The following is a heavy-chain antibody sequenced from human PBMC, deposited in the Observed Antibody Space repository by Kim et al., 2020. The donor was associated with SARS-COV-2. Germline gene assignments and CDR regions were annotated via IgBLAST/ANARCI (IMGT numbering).Heavy chain of an antibody. V-gene: IGHV3-11*05. J-gene: IGHJ6*02. CDR1: GFTFSDYD. Sequence: GGSLRLSCAASGFTFSDYDMSWIRQAPGKGLEWVSYISSSSTNTNYADSVKGRFTISRDNAKNSLYLQMNSLRAEDTAVYYCARDLAYCGGDCYLYGMDVWGQGTTVTVSS. CDR3: ARDLAYCGGDCYLYGMDV. CDR2: ISSSSTNT. D-gene: IGHD2-21*02.